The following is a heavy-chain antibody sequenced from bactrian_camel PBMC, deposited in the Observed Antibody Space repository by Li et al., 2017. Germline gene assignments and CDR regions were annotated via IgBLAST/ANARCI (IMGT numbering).Heavy chain of an antibody. CDR1: GFYYNNYC. D-gene: IGHD4*01. V-gene: IGHV3S53*01. Sequence: VQLVESGGGSVQAGGSLRLSCAVSGFYYNNYCMAWFRQAPGKEREGVAVIDNRGRATYADSVKGRFTVSKDAAKDTVYLQMNSLKPEDTAMYSCHLAGGRGRACYSALGQGTQVTVS. CDR3: HLAGGRGRACYSA. CDR2: IDNRGRA. J-gene: IGHJ6*01.